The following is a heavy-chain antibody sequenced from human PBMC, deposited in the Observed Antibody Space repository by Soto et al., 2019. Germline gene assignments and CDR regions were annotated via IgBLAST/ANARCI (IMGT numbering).Heavy chain of an antibody. CDR1: GGTFSSYA. Sequence: QVQLVQSGAEVKKPGSSVKVSCKASGGTFSSYAISWVRQAPGQGLEWMGGIIPIFGTANYAKKFQGRVTITADESTSTAYMELSSLRSEDTAVYYCASNPAMVYAMGGYYYYGMDVWGQGTTVTVSS. CDR3: ASNPAMVYAMGGYYYYGMDV. V-gene: IGHV1-69*01. D-gene: IGHD2-8*01. J-gene: IGHJ6*02. CDR2: IIPIFGTA.